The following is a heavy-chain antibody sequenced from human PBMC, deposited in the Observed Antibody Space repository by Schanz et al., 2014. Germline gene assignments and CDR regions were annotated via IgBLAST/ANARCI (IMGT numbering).Heavy chain of an antibody. V-gene: IGHV3-23*01. Sequence: EVQLLESGGGLVQPGGSLRLSCAASGFNFNNFAMTWVRQAPGKGLEWVIVISGSGGSTYYADSVKGRFTISRDNSKNTVYIQMNSLRAEDTAVYYCARGGPAYYFDDWGQGTLVTASS. CDR2: ISGSGGST. CDR3: ARGGPAYYFDD. J-gene: IGHJ4*02. CDR1: GFNFNNFA.